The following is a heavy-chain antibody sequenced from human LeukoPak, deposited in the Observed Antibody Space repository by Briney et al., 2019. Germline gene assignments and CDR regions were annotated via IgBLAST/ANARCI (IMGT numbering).Heavy chain of an antibody. CDR2: ISWNSGSI. D-gene: IGHD3-3*01. V-gene: IGHV3-9*01. CDR3: AKDSNDFWSGPLRNYYYYGMDV. CDR1: GFTFDDYA. J-gene: IGHJ6*02. Sequence: GGSLRLSCAASGFTFDDYAMHWVRQAPGKGLEWVSGISWNSGSIGYADSVKGRFTISRDNAKNSLYLQMNSLRAEDTALYYCAKDSNDFWSGPLRNYYYYGMDVWGQGTTVTVSS.